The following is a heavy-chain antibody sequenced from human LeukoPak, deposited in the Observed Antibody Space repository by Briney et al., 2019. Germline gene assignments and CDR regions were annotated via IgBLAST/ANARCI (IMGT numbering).Heavy chain of an antibody. Sequence: GGTLRLSCAASGFTFSSYGMSWVRQAPGKGLEWVSAISATGGTTYYADSVKGRLPISRDNSKNTLYLQMNSLRAEDTAIYYCAKNGDRGAYCSGGSCYPYYYYYIDVWGKGTTVTISS. D-gene: IGHD2-15*01. CDR3: AKNGDRGAYCSGGSCYPYYYYYIDV. CDR2: ISATGGTT. J-gene: IGHJ6*03. CDR1: GFTFSSYG. V-gene: IGHV3-23*01.